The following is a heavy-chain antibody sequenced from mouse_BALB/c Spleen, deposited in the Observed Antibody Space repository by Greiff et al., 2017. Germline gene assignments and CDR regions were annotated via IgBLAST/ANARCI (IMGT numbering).Heavy chain of an antibody. V-gene: IGHV5-6-3*01. CDR3: ARESYYGSSKGFAY. CDR1: GFTFSSYG. Sequence: EVKLMESGGGLVQPGGSLKLSCAASGFTFSSYGMSWVRQTPDKRLELVATINSNGGSTYYPDSVKGRFTISRDNAKNTLYLQMSSLKSEDTAMYYCARESYYGSSKGFAYWGQGTLVTVSA. CDR2: INSNGGST. J-gene: IGHJ3*01. D-gene: IGHD1-1*01.